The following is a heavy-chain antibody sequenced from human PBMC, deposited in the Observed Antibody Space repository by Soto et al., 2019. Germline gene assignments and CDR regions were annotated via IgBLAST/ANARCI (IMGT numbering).Heavy chain of an antibody. CDR3: ARYGDYARGYYYGMDV. Sequence: SETLSLTCTVSGGSISSYYWSWIRQPPGKGLEWIGYIYYSGSTNYNPSLKSRVTISVDTSKNKFSLKLSSVTAADTAVYYCARYGDYARGYYYGMDVLGQGTTVTVSS. D-gene: IGHD4-17*01. CDR2: IYYSGST. J-gene: IGHJ6*02. V-gene: IGHV4-59*01. CDR1: GGSISSYY.